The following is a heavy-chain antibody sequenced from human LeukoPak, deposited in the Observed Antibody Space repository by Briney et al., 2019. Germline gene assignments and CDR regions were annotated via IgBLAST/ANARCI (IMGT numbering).Heavy chain of an antibody. Sequence: PGGSLRLSCAASGFSFNDYDMHWVRQGKGKGLDWVSYISGSSGTIHYADSVRGRFTISRDNVKKSLYLYMNNLRAEDTAVYYFVGFGAYGGLWGQGTVVTVSP. J-gene: IGHJ4*02. D-gene: IGHD4-23*01. CDR1: GFSFNDYD. V-gene: IGHV3-48*01. CDR2: ISGSSGTI. CDR3: VGFGAYGGL.